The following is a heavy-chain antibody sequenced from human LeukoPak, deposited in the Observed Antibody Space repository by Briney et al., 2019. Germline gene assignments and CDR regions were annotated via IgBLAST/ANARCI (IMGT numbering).Heavy chain of an antibody. CDR3: ARGSGWWNY. Sequence: SETLSLTCAVYGGSFSGYYWSWIRQPPGMGLEWIGEINHSGSTNYNPSLKSRVTISVDTSKNQFSLKLSSVTAAGTAVYYCARGSGWWNYWGQGTLVTVSS. CDR2: INHSGST. J-gene: IGHJ4*02. CDR1: GGSFSGYY. V-gene: IGHV4-34*01. D-gene: IGHD6-19*01.